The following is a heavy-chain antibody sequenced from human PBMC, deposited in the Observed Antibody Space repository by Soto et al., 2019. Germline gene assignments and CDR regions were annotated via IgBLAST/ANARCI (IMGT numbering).Heavy chain of an antibody. CDR3: AKGGDHYDSSGYYIN. CDR1: GFTFSSYA. D-gene: IGHD3-22*01. CDR2: ISGSGGST. V-gene: IGHV3-23*01. Sequence: EVQLLESGGGLVQPGGSLRLSCAASGFTFSSYAMIWVRQAPGKGLEWVSAISGSGGSTYYADSVKGRFTIYRDNSKNSLYLQMNGLRAADTAVYYCAKGGDHYDSSGYYINWGQGTLVTVSS. J-gene: IGHJ4*02.